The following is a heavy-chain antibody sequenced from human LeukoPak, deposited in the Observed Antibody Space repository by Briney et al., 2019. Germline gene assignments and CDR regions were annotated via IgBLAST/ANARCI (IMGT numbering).Heavy chain of an antibody. D-gene: IGHD3-16*02. CDR1: GGSISSYY. CDR2: IYYSGTS. Sequence: SETLSLTCTISGGSISSYYWSWIRQPPGKGLEWIGYIYYSGTSNYNPSLKSRVTISVDTSKNQISLKLTSVTAADTAVYYCARGEIDDYIWGTYRYTYFDYWGQGTLVTVSS. V-gene: IGHV4-59*01. CDR3: ARGEIDDYIWGTYRYTYFDY. J-gene: IGHJ4*02.